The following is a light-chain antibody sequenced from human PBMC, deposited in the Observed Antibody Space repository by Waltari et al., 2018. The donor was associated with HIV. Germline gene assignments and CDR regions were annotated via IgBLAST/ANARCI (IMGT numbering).Light chain of an antibody. CDR1: QPISNY. Sequence: PGERATLSCRASQPISNYLTWYQQKSGQAPRLLIYDTSNRATGIPARFSGSGSGTDFTLTISSLEPEDFAVYFCQQRSNWPPTFGQGTKVEVK. CDR3: QQRSNWPPT. J-gene: IGKJ1*01. CDR2: DTS. V-gene: IGKV3-11*01.